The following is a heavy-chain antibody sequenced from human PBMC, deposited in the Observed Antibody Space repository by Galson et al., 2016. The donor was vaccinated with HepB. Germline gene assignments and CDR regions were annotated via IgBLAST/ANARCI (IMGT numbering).Heavy chain of an antibody. CDR3: ARAVRTIAGPYKYYFDY. V-gene: IGHV1-18*01. D-gene: IGHD1-14*01. CDR1: GYTFTIYD. Sequence: SVKVSCKASGYTFTIYDISWVRQAPGQGPEWMGWISAYYGNTHYAEKFQGRVTMTTDTSTSTAYMELRSLRSDDTAVYYCARAVRTIAGPYKYYFDYWGQGTLVTVSS. CDR2: ISAYYGNT. J-gene: IGHJ4*02.